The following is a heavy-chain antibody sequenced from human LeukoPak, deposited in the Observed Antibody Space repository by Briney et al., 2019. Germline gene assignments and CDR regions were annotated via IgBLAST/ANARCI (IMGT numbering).Heavy chain of an antibody. CDR1: GGTFSSYA. D-gene: IGHD3-3*01. CDR2: IIPIFGTA. J-gene: IGHJ6*03. CDR3: AKGRFLEWSFYYYLIV. Sequence: ASVKVSCKASGGTFSSYAISWVRQAPGQGLEWMGGIIPIFGTANYAQKFQGRVTITADESTSTAYMELSSLRSEDTAVYYCAKGRFLEWSFYYYLIVWGKGTTVTVSS. V-gene: IGHV1-69*13.